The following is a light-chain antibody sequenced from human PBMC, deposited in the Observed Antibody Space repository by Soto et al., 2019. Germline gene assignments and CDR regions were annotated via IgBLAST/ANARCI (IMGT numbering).Light chain of an antibody. CDR2: DAS. CDR3: HQYVSSPLT. Sequence: EIVLTQSPGTLSLSPGEGATVSCRASQSVISNLLAWFQQKPGQAPRLLIHDASRRATGIPDRFSGSGSGTDFTLSISRLEPEDFAVYYCHQYVSSPLTVGQGTKLEIK. CDR1: QSVISNL. J-gene: IGKJ2*01. V-gene: IGKV3-20*01.